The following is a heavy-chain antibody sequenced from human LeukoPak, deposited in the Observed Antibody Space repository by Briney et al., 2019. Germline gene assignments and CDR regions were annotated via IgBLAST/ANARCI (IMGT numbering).Heavy chain of an antibody. CDR2: TIPIFGTA. CDR1: GGTFSSYA. D-gene: IGHD3-22*01. V-gene: IGHV1-69*05. J-gene: IGHJ4*02. Sequence: SVKVSCKASGGTFSSYAISWVREAPGQGLEWMGGTIPIFGTANYTQKFQSRVTITTDESTSTAYMELSGLRSDDTAVYFCARGFSSGYYYYFDYWGQGVLVTVSS. CDR3: ARGFSSGYYYYFDY.